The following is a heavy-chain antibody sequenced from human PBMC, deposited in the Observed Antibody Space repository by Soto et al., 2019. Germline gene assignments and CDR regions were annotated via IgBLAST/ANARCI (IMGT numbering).Heavy chain of an antibody. CDR2: IWFDGSNK. CDR1: GFTFSSYG. J-gene: IGHJ4*02. V-gene: IGHV3-33*01. CDR3: ATTGPY. Sequence: PGGSLRVSCAASGFTFSSYGMQWVRQAPGKGLEWVAVIWFDGSNKFYADSVKGRFTISRDNSKNTVSLQMNSLRDEDSAAYYCATTGPYWGQGTLVTVSS.